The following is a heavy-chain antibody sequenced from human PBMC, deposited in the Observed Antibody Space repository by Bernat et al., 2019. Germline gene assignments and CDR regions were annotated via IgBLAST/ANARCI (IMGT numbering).Heavy chain of an antibody. D-gene: IGHD3-3*01. CDR1: GGSISSGGYY. J-gene: IGHJ5*02. CDR2: IYYSGST. CDR3: ARCVRNVGDNWFDP. Sequence: QVQLQESGPGLVKPSQTLSLTCTVSGGSISSGGYYWSWIRQHPGKGLEWIGYIYYSGSTYYNPSLKSLVTISVDTSKNQFSLKLSSVTAADTAVYYCARCVRNVGDNWFDPWGQGTLVTVSS. V-gene: IGHV4-31*01.